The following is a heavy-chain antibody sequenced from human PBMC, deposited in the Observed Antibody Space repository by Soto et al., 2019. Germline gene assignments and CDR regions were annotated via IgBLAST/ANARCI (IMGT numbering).Heavy chain of an antibody. J-gene: IGHJ4*02. CDR2: MSYDGTNK. Sequence: QVQLVESGGGVVQPGGSLRLSCAASGFMFGTYGMHWVRQTPGKGLEWVAVMSYDGTNKYYADSVKGRFTISRDNSENTLYLQMNSLRSAVTAVYYFVKDRGHLVLITAATVEKWGRGSLVTVSS. CDR3: VKDRGHLVLITAATVEK. V-gene: IGHV3-30*18. CDR1: GFMFGTYG. D-gene: IGHD2-21*02.